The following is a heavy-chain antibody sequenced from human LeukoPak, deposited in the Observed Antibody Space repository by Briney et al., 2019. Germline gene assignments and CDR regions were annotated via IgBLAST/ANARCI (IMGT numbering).Heavy chain of an antibody. J-gene: IGHJ4*02. D-gene: IGHD3-10*01. CDR2: IRYDGSNK. V-gene: IGHV3-30*02. Sequence: GESLRLSCAASGFTFSSYGMHWVRQAPGKGLEWVAFIRYDGSNKYYADSVKGRFTISRDNSKNTLYLQMNSLRAEDTAVYYCAKDLSVLLWFGELSPFDYWGQGTLVTVSS. CDR3: AKDLSVLLWFGELSPFDY. CDR1: GFTFSSYG.